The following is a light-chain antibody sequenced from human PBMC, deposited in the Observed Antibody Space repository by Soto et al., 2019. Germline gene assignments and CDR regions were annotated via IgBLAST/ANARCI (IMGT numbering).Light chain of an antibody. CDR3: CSFTSSKTWV. V-gene: IGLV2-14*01. Sequence: QSVLTQPATVTGSPGQSITISCSGTSSNIGRNDYVSWFQQHPGRAPRLLIYEVVNRPSGVSTRFSGSKSGNTAYLTISGLQAEDEADFYCCSFTSSKTWVFGGGTKLTVL. CDR1: SSNIGRNDY. J-gene: IGLJ3*02. CDR2: EVV.